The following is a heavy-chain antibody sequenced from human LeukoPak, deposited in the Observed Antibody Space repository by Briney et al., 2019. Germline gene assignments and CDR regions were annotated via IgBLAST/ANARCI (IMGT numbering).Heavy chain of an antibody. CDR3: ARHTPIYGSGSYSLCWFDP. V-gene: IGHV4-39*01. Sequence: PSETLSLTCTVSGGSISSSGYYWGWIRQPPGKGLEWIASIYYSGSTYYNPSLKSRVTISVDTSKNQFSLKLSSVTAADTAVYYCARHTPIYGSGSYSLCWFDPWGQGTLVTVSS. CDR1: GGSISSSGYY. J-gene: IGHJ5*02. CDR2: IYYSGST. D-gene: IGHD3-10*01.